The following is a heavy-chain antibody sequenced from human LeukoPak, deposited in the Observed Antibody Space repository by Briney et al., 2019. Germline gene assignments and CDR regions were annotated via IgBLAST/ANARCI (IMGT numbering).Heavy chain of an antibody. CDR3: ARLFIAVAGTGFDY. CDR1: RFTFDDYG. CDR2: INWNGDST. D-gene: IGHD6-19*01. V-gene: IGHV3-20*04. J-gene: IGHJ4*02. Sequence: GGSLRLSCAASRFTFDDYGMIWVRQAPGKGLEWVSGINWNGDSTGYADSVKGRFTISRDNSKNTLYLQMNSLRAEDTAVYYCARLFIAVAGTGFDYWGQGTLVTVSS.